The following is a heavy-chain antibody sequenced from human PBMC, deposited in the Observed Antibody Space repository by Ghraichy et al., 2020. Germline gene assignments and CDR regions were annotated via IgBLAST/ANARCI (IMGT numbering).Heavy chain of an antibody. CDR3: ARGRGTLAVADLYYFDY. CDR2: IIPIFGTA. CDR1: GGTFSSYA. J-gene: IGHJ4*02. V-gene: IGHV1-69*13. D-gene: IGHD6-19*01. Sequence: SVKVSCKASGGTFSSYAISWVRQAPGQGLEWMXGIIPIFGTANYAQKFQGRVTITADESTSTAYMELSSLRSEDTAVYYCARGRGTLAVADLYYFDYWGQGTLVTVSS.